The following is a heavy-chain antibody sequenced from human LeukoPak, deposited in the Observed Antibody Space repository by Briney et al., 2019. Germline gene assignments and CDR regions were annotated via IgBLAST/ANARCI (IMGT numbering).Heavy chain of an antibody. V-gene: IGHV3-15*07. CDR2: INTDGNTR. Sequence: GGSLRLSCATSGSTFSTSWMHWVRQAPGKGLVWVSRINTDGNTRDYAAPVKGRFTISRDDSKNTLYLQMNSLKTEDTAVYYCTTEVSKYRIDWGQGTLVTVSS. CDR1: GSTFSTSW. J-gene: IGHJ4*02. D-gene: IGHD1-14*01. CDR3: TTEVSKYRID.